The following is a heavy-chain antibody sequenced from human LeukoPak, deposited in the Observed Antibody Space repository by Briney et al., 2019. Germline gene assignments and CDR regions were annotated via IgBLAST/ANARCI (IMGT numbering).Heavy chain of an antibody. J-gene: IGHJ6*02. D-gene: IGHD3-3*01. CDR3: ARGSVRFLEWLFHGMDV. CDR1: GYTFTSYD. V-gene: IGHV1-8*01. CDR2: VNPNSGNT. Sequence: ASVKVSCKASGYTFTSYDINWVRQATGQGLEWMGWVNPNSGNTGYAQKFQGRVTMTRNTSISTAYMELSSLRSEDTAVYYCARGSVRFLEWLFHGMDVWGQGTTVTVSS.